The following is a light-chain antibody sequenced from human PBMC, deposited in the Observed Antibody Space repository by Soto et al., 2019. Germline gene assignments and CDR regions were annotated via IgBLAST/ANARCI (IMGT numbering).Light chain of an antibody. CDR2: GAS. Sequence: DIVMTQSPATLSVSPGERATLSCRASQSVSSNLAWYQQKPGQAPRLLIYGASTRATGIPARFSGSGSGTEFTLTISGLQSEDFAVYYCQQYNNWPFTFGPGTKGAIK. J-gene: IGKJ3*01. V-gene: IGKV3-15*01. CDR1: QSVSSN. CDR3: QQYNNWPFT.